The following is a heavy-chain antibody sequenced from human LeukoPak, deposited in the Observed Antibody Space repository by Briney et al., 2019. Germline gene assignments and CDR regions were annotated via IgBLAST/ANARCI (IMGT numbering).Heavy chain of an antibody. CDR1: GFTFSDYT. CDR3: ARSLGGSFDY. Sequence: GGSLRLSCAASGFTFSDYTMVWVRQAPGKGLVWVSRINSAGSSTSYADSVKGRFTISRDNAKNTLFLQMNSLRAEDTAVYYCARSLGGSFDYWGQGTLVTVSS. J-gene: IGHJ4*02. D-gene: IGHD1-26*01. V-gene: IGHV3-74*01. CDR2: INSAGSST.